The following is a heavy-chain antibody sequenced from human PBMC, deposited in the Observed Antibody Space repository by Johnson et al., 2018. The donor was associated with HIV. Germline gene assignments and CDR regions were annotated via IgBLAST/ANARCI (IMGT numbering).Heavy chain of an antibody. CDR3: ARPIFGVVSSPVDAFGV. D-gene: IGHD3-3*01. CDR2: INWNGGTT. V-gene: IGHV3-20*04. CDR1: GFTFDDYG. Sequence: VQLVESGGGVVRPGGSLRLSCAASGFTFDDYGMSWVRQAPGKGLEWVSGINWNGGTTFYADAVKGRFTISRDNAKNSLYLQMNSLRADDTALYYCARPIFGVVSSPVDAFGVWGQGTMVTVSS. J-gene: IGHJ3*01.